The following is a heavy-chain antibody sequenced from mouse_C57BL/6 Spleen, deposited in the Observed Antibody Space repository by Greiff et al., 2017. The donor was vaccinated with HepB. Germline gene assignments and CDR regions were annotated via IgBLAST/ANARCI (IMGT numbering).Heavy chain of an antibody. CDR3: ARGGDYYGSSYDY. V-gene: IGHV5-16*01. J-gene: IGHJ2*01. CDR1: GFTFSDYY. D-gene: IGHD1-1*01. Sequence: EVHLVESEGGLVQPGSSMKLSCTASGFTFSDYYMAWVRQVPEKGLEWVANINYDGSSTYYLDSLKSRFIISRDNAKNNLYLQMSSLKSEDTATYYCARGGDYYGSSYDYWSQGTTLTVSS. CDR2: INYDGSST.